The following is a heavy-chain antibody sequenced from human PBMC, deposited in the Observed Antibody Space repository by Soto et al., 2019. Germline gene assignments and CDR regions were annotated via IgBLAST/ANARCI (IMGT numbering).Heavy chain of an antibody. CDR1: GGSISSYY. CDR2: IYYSGST. D-gene: IGHD5-12*01. J-gene: IGHJ6*03. CDR3: ARLGSWGYDYSYYYMDV. Sequence: SETLSLTCTVSGGSISSYYWSWIRQPPGKGLEWIGYIYYSGSTNYNPSLKSRVTISVDTSKNQFSLKLSSVTAADTAVYYCARLGSWGYDYSYYYMDVWGKGTTVTVSS. V-gene: IGHV4-59*01.